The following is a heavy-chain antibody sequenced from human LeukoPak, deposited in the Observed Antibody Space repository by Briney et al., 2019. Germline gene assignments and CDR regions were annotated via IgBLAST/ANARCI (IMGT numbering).Heavy chain of an antibody. Sequence: SETLSLTCAVYSGSFSGFYWSWVRQSPEKGLEWIGEINHEGTTNHNPSLKSRATILVDTTKNQFSLKLSSVTAADTAIYYCARLLDNDSSGDPDTFDMWGQGIMVTVSS. CDR2: INHEGTT. CDR3: ARLLDNDSSGDPDTFDM. D-gene: IGHD3-22*01. J-gene: IGHJ3*02. CDR1: SGSFSGFY. V-gene: IGHV4-34*04.